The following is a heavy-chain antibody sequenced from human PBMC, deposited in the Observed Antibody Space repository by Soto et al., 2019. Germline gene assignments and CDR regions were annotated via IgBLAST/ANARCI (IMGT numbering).Heavy chain of an antibody. CDR1: GFTFSSYS. CDR3: ARDLIYGSGSPTHYYYYMDV. J-gene: IGHJ6*03. Sequence: GGSLRLSCAASGFTFSSYSMNWVRQAPGKGLEWVSSISSSSSYIYYADSVKGRFTISRDNAENSLYLQMNSLRAEDTAVYYCARDLIYGSGSPTHYYYYMDVWGKGTTVTVSS. CDR2: ISSSSSYI. D-gene: IGHD3-10*01. V-gene: IGHV3-21*01.